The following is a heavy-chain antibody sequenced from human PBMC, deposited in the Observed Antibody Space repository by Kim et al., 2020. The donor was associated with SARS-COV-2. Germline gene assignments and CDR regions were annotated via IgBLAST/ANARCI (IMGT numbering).Heavy chain of an antibody. CDR2: ISSDGSST. D-gene: IGHD5-12*01. V-gene: IGHV3-74*01. J-gene: IGHJ4*02. CDR3: ARTIGDGYNY. Sequence: GGSLRLSCAASGFTFSSYWMHWVRQSPGKGLVWVSRISSDGSSTGYADSVKGRFTISRDNAKNTLYLQMNSLRAEDTAVYYCARTIGDGYNYWGQGTLVSVSS. CDR1: GFTFSSYW.